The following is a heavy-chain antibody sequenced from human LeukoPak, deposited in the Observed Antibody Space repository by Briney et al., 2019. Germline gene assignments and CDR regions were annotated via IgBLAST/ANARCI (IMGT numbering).Heavy chain of an antibody. J-gene: IGHJ6*02. CDR1: GFTFSSYA. CDR2: ISGSGGST. V-gene: IGHV3-23*01. D-gene: IGHD6-19*01. CDR3: ANLYSSGFYYYYGMDV. Sequence: GGSLRLSCAASGFTFSSYAMSWVRQAPGKGLEWVSAISGSGGSTYYADSVKGRFTISRDNSKNTLYLQMNGLRAEDTAVYYCANLYSSGFYYYYGMDVWGQGTTVTVSS.